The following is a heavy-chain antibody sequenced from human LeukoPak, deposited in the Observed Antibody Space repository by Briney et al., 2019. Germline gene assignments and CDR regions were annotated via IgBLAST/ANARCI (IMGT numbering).Heavy chain of an antibody. D-gene: IGHD4-17*01. V-gene: IGHV4-38-2*02. CDR3: AMTSTVTTFRYAFDI. CDR2: IYHSGST. CDR1: GYSISSGYY. J-gene: IGHJ3*02. Sequence: SETLSLTCTVSGYSISSGYYWGWIRQPPGKGLEWIGSIYHSGSTYYNPSLKSRVTISVDTSKNQFSLKLSSVTAADTAVYYCAMTSTVTTFRYAFDIWGQGTMVTVSS.